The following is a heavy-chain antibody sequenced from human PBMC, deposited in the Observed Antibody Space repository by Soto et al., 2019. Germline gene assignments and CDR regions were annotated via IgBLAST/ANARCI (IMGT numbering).Heavy chain of an antibody. CDR2: ISYDGSNK. J-gene: IGHJ5*02. CDR3: ARASPLSLRYFDWLLSPPDA. V-gene: IGHV3-30-3*01. CDR1: GFTFSSYA. D-gene: IGHD3-9*01. Sequence: GGSLRLSFAASGFTFSSYAMHWVRQAPGRGLEWVAVISYDGSNKYYADSVKGRFTISRDNSKNTLYLQMNSLRAEDTAVYYCARASPLSLRYFDWLLSPPDAWGQGTLVTVSS.